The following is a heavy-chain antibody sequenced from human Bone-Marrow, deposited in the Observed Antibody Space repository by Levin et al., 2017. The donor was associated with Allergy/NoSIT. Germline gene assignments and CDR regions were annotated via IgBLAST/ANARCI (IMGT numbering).Heavy chain of an antibody. J-gene: IGHJ4*02. CDR3: VHTTLIVTDIKDELYFDF. D-gene: IGHD3-22*01. V-gene: IGHV2-5*02. Sequence: SGPTLVKPTQTLMLTCTFSDFSLNIRGVGVGWVRRPPGKALEWRAVIYWDDEKDYSPSLKNRLTITKDTSTKQVVLTMTNMDPVDTATYYCVHTTLIVTDIKDELYFDFWGQGTLVTVSS. CDR1: DFSLNIRGVG. CDR2: IYWDDEK.